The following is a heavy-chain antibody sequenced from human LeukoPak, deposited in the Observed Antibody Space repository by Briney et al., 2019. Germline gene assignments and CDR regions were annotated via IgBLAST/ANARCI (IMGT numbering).Heavy chain of an antibody. D-gene: IGHD2-2*01. V-gene: IGHV3-74*01. CDR3: ARARHQLLSGDY. CDR2: INSDGSST. J-gene: IGHJ4*02. CDR1: GFTFSSYW. Sequence: GGSLRLSCAASGFTFSSYWMHWVRQAPGKGLVWVSRINSDGSSTNYADSVKGRFTISRDNAKNTLYLQMNSLRAEDTAVYYCARARHQLLSGDYWGQGTLVTVSS.